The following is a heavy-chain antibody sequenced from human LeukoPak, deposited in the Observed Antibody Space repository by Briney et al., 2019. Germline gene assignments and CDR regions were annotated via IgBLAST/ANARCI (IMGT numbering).Heavy chain of an antibody. CDR2: ISGSGGST. J-gene: IGHJ6*02. CDR1: GFTFSSYA. Sequence: GGSLRLSCAASGFTFSSYAMSWVRQAPGKGLEWVSAISGSGGSTYYADSVKGRFTISRDNAKNSLYLQMNSLRDEDTAVYYCARDVRGVIISGYYSYGMDVWGQGTTVTVSS. D-gene: IGHD3-10*02. V-gene: IGHV3-23*01. CDR3: ARDVRGVIISGYYSYGMDV.